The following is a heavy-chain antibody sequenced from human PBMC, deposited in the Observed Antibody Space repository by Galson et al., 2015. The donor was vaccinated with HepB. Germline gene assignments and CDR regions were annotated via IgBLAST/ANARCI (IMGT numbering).Heavy chain of an antibody. CDR3: ARQRWLLHDAFDV. Sequence: QSGAEVKKPGESLKISCKGSGYTFVNYWIGWVRQIPGKGPEWMAVIYPGDSDPRYNPSFKGQVTISANKSISTVYLQWNSLKASDTAMYYCARQRWLLHDAFDVWGRGTMVTVSS. CDR2: IYPGDSDP. V-gene: IGHV5-51*01. D-gene: IGHD5-24*01. J-gene: IGHJ3*01. CDR1: GYTFVNYW.